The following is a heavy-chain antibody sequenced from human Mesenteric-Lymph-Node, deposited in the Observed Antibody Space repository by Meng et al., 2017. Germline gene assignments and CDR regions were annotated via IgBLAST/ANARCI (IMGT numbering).Heavy chain of an antibody. D-gene: IGHD3-22*01. Sequence: GESLKISCAASGFTFSSYAMHWVRQAPGKGLEWVGRIKSKTDGGTTDYAAPVKGRFTSSRDNAKNSLYLQMNSLRAEDTAVYYCARVRLGGYYDSSGQLGDYWGQGTLVTVSS. CDR3: ARVRLGGYYDSSGQLGDY. CDR1: GFTFSSYA. V-gene: IGHV3-15*01. J-gene: IGHJ4*02. CDR2: IKSKTDGGTT.